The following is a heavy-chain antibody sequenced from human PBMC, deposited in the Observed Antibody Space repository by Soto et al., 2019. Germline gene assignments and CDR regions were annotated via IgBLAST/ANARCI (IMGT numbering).Heavy chain of an antibody. CDR3: ARGGIQLSYAFDH. CDR1: GTSVSNYY. CDR2: IYTSGST. J-gene: IGHJ4*02. V-gene: IGHV4-4*07. D-gene: IGHD3-10*01. Sequence: PSETLSLTCSVSGTSVSNYYWSWIRQSSGEGLEHIGRIYTSGSTSYNPSLKSRVTMSMDTSQTQIYLNLTSVTAADTAVYYCARGGIQLSYAFDHWGPGILVTFSS.